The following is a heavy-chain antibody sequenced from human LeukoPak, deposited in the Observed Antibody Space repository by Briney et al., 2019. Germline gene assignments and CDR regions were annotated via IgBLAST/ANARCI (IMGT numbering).Heavy chain of an antibody. Sequence: RPGGSLRLSCSASGFSFGDYAMSWVRQAPGRGLEWVSVIYSGGSTYYADSVKGRFTISRDNSKNTLYLQMNSLRAEDTAVYYCARGLTGYHNWFDPWGQGTLVTVSS. V-gene: IGHV3-53*01. J-gene: IGHJ5*02. CDR3: ARGLTGYHNWFDP. D-gene: IGHD3-9*01. CDR2: IYSGGST. CDR1: GFSFGDYA.